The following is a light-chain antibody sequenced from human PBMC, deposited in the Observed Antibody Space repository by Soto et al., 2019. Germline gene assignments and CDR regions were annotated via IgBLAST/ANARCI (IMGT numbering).Light chain of an antibody. CDR2: DAS. Sequence: EIVLTQSPATLSLSPGERATLSCRASRSVRSYLAWYQQKPGQAPRLLIYDASNRAAGIPARFSGSGSETAFTLTISNLETEDFAVYYCQQRYAWPPITFGHGTRLEIK. V-gene: IGKV3-11*01. J-gene: IGKJ5*01. CDR1: RSVRSY. CDR3: QQRYAWPPIT.